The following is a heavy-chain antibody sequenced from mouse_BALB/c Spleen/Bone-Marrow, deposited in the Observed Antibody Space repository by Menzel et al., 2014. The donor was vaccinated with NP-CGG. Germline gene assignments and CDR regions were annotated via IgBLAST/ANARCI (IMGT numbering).Heavy chain of an antibody. CDR2: INPSNGRT. V-gene: IGHV1S81*02. J-gene: IGHJ4*01. CDR1: GYTFTSYW. Sequence: QVQLQQSGAELVKPGASVKLSCKASGYTFTSYWMHWVKQRPGQGLEWIGEINPSNGRTNYNEKFKCKATLTVDKSSSTAYMQLSSPTSEDSAVYYCAREGNYYGSIAMDYWGQGTSVTVSS. CDR3: AREGNYYGSIAMDY. D-gene: IGHD1-1*01.